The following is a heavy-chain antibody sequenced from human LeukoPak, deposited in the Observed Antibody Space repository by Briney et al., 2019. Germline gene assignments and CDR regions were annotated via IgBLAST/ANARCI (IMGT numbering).Heavy chain of an antibody. Sequence: ASVKVSCKASGYTFTSYDINWVRQATGQGLEWMGWMNPNSGNTGYAQKFQGRVTMTRNTSIRTAYMELSSLRSEDTAVYYCARDYYDFWSGYYYYYYYMDVWGKGTTVTVSS. CDR3: ARDYYDFWSGYYYYYYYMDV. CDR2: MNPNSGNT. CDR1: GYTFTSYD. J-gene: IGHJ6*03. D-gene: IGHD3-3*01. V-gene: IGHV1-8*01.